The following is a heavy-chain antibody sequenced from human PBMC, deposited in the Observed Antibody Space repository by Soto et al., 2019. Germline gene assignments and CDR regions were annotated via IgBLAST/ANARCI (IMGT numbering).Heavy chain of an antibody. J-gene: IGHJ4*02. D-gene: IGHD6-6*01. CDR1: GFTFSSYS. CDR3: ARDRVWGDSSSYFDY. Sequence: GGSLRLSCAASGFTFSSYSMNWVRQAPGKGLEWVSSISSSSSYIYYADSVKGRFTISRDNAKNSLYLQMNILRAEDTAVYYCARDRVWGDSSSYFDYWGQGTLVTVSS. V-gene: IGHV3-21*01. CDR2: ISSSSSYI.